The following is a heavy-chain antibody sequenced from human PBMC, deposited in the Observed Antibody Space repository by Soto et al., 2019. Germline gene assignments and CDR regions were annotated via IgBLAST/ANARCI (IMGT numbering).Heavy chain of an antibody. D-gene: IGHD3-16*01. CDR2: MYYSGST. Sequence: QVQLQESGPGLVKPSETLSLSCSVSGGSISGHYWSWVRQTPGKGLEWIGYMYYSGSTNYNPPLKIRVTISVDTSKNLFSLRLTAVTAADTAVYYCARGPYYDLIWNYYYMDVWGKGTTVTVSS. CDR1: GGSISGHY. J-gene: IGHJ6*03. CDR3: ARGPYYDLIWNYYYMDV. V-gene: IGHV4-59*08.